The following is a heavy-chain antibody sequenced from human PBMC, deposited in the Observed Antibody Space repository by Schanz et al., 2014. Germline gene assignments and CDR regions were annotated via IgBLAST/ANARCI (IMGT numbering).Heavy chain of an antibody. CDR1: GYTLSAYS. CDR3: ARGRTFDY. Sequence: QVQLVQSGTQVKKPGASVKVSCKASGYTLSAYSLHWVRQAPGQGLEWMGIVNPSVRGTHFAREFQGRLTVTSDTSTITAYIELHILTSEDTAVYYCARGRTFDYWGQGTLVTVSS. CDR2: VNPSVRGT. V-gene: IGHV1-46*01. J-gene: IGHJ4*02.